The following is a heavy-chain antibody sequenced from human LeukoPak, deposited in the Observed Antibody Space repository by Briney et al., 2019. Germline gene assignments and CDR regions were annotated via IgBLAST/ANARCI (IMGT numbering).Heavy chain of an antibody. CDR2: IYYSGST. CDR1: GGSISSGGYY. D-gene: IGHD3-3*01. Sequence: SETLSLTCTVSGGSISSGGYYWSWIRQHPGKGLEWIGYIYYSGSTYYNPSLKSRVTISVDTSKNQFSLKLSSVTAADTAVYYCARGPGESYDFWSGYFGVANYYYYMDVWGKGTTVTVSS. CDR3: ARGPGESYDFWSGYFGVANYYYYMDV. V-gene: IGHV4-31*03. J-gene: IGHJ6*03.